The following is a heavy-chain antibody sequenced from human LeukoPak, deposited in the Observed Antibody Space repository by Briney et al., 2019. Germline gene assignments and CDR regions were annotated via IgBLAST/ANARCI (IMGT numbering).Heavy chain of an antibody. CDR2: ISGSGGST. J-gene: IGHJ6*02. CDR1: GGSISSYY. Sequence: PSETLSLTCTVSGGSISSYYWSWVRQAPGKGLEWVSAISGSGGSTYYADSVKGRFTISRDNSKNTLYLQMNSLRAEDTAVYYCAKDRYCCDYYAMDVWGQGTTVTVSS. V-gene: IGHV3-23*01. CDR3: AKDRYCCDYYAMDV. D-gene: IGHD2-15*01.